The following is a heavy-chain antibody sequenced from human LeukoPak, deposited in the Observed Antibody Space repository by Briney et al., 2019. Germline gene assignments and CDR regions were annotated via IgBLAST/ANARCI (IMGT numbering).Heavy chain of an antibody. Sequence: SETLSLTCTVSGGSISSSTYYWGWIRQPPGKGLEWIGSSYSRGNSYFNPSLESRVTISIDTSKNQFSLKLSSVTAADTAVYYCARGKNYYGSGSYYNAKPRPLNWFDPWGQGTLVTVSS. CDR2: SYSRGNS. CDR3: ARGKNYYGSGSYYNAKPRPLNWFDP. D-gene: IGHD3-10*01. V-gene: IGHV4-39*01. CDR1: GGSISSSTYY. J-gene: IGHJ5*02.